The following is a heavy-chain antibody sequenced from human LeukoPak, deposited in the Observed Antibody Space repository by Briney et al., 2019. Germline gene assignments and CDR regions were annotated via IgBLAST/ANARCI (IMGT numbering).Heavy chain of an antibody. V-gene: IGHV1-2*02. CDR3: ARGGSTYYYDSSGYSGFDY. CDR2: INPNSGGT. D-gene: IGHD3-22*01. J-gene: IGHJ4*01. Sequence: ASVKVSCKASGYTFTGYYIHWVRQAPGQGLEWMGWINPNSGGTNYAQKFQGKVTMTRDTSIRTAYMELSRLRSDDTAVYYCARGGSTYYYDSSGYSGFDYWGHGTLVTVSS. CDR1: GYTFTGYY.